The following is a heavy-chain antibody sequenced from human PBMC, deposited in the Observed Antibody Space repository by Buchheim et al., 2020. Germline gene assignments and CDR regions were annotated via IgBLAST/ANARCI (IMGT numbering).Heavy chain of an antibody. D-gene: IGHD3-22*01. V-gene: IGHV4-34*01. Sequence: QVQLQQWGAGLLKPSETLSLTCAVYGGSFSGYYWSWIRQPPGKGLEWIGEINHSGSTNYNPSLKSRVTISVDTSKNQFSLKLSSVTAADTAVYYCARGSKYYYDSSGYFASYWGQGTL. CDR1: GGSFSGYY. CDR3: ARGSKYYYDSSGYFASY. J-gene: IGHJ4*02. CDR2: INHSGST.